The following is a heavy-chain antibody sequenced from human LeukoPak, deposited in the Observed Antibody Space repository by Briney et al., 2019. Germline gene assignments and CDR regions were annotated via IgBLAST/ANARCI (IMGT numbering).Heavy chain of an antibody. D-gene: IGHD3-3*01. V-gene: IGHV3-23*01. CDR1: GFTFNNYA. CDR2: ISGSGGST. J-gene: IGHJ5*02. Sequence: GGSLRLSCVASGFTFNNYAMSWVRQAPGKGPESVSAISGSGGSTYYADSVKGRFTISRDNSKNTLYLQMNTLRAEDTAVYYCARLSPTTLYDSRGWIDPWGQGTLVTVSS. CDR3: ARLSPTTLYDSRGWIDP.